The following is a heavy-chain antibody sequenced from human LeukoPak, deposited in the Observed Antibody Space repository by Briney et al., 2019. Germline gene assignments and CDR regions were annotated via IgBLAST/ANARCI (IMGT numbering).Heavy chain of an antibody. CDR3: ARVSGYDWESFYDS. D-gene: IGHD5-12*01. Sequence: SETLSLTCTVSGGSISSYYWSWIRQPPGKGLEWIGYIYYSGSTNYNPSLKSRVTISVDTSKNQFSLKLSSVTAADTAVYYCARVSGYDWESFYDSWGQGILVTVSS. J-gene: IGHJ4*02. CDR2: IYYSGST. V-gene: IGHV4-59*01. CDR1: GGSISSYY.